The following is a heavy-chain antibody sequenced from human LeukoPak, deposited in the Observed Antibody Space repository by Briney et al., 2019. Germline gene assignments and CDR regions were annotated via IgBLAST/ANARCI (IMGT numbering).Heavy chain of an antibody. CDR3: AREREYCSGGSCYPNWYFDL. CDR1: GFTFSAYA. Sequence: GGSLRLSCSASGFTFSAYAMHWVRQAPGKGLEYVSAISPNGGSTYYADSVKGRFTISRDSSKNTLYLHMNSLRVEDTAVYYCAREREYCSGGSCYPNWYFDLWGRGTLVTVSS. CDR2: ISPNGGST. D-gene: IGHD2-15*01. V-gene: IGHV3-64*04. J-gene: IGHJ2*01.